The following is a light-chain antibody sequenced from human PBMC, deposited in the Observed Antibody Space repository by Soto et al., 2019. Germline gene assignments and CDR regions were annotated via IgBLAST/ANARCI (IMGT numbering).Light chain of an antibody. CDR3: QSYDSSLSVV. CDR1: SSNIGAGYD. Sequence: QSVLTQPPSVSGAPGQRVTISXTGSSSNIGAGYDVHWYQQLPGTAPKLLIYGNSNRPSGVPDRFSGSKSGTSASLAITGLQAEDEADYYCQSYDSSLSVVFGGGTQLTVL. V-gene: IGLV1-40*01. CDR2: GNS. J-gene: IGLJ2*01.